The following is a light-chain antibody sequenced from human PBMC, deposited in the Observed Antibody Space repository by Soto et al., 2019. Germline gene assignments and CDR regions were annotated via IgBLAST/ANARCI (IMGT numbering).Light chain of an antibody. J-gene: IGKJ4*01. CDR3: QQYYSAPLT. CDR2: WAS. Sequence: DIVMTQSPDSLAVSLGGRATINCRSAQGVLKSSNNKNYLVWYQQKPGQPPRLLIYWASTRESGVPDGFSGSGSGTDFTLTISSLQAEDVAVYYCQQYYSAPLTFGGGTKVEIK. V-gene: IGKV4-1*01. CDR1: QGVLKSSNNKNY.